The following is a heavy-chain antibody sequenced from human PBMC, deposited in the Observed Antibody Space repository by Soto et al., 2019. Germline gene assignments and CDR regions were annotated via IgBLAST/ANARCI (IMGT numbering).Heavy chain of an antibody. V-gene: IGHV3-74*01. J-gene: IGHJ5*02. CDR1: GFTFSTYW. CDR3: VRVGSGSYSWRDP. Sequence: EVQLEESGGDLAQPGGSLRLSCAASGFTFSTYWMHWVHQAPGKGLVWVSRINTDGGTTTYAESVKGRFTISRDNARNTLYLQMNSLRPEDTALYYCVRVGSGSYSWRDPWGQGTLVTVSS. D-gene: IGHD1-26*01. CDR2: INTDGGTT.